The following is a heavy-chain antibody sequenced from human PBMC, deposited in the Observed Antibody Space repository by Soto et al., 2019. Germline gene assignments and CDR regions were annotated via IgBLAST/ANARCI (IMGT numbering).Heavy chain of an antibody. CDR3: ARATRVTTSGSTAYYFDF. CDR2: IYYTGST. Sequence: TLSITCTVAGDSISSGGNVWRWIRQHPGKGLEWLGYIYYTGSTYHNPSLTSRLSISVDTSKNQFSLKLSSVTPADTAVYFCARATRVTTSGSTAYYFDFWGQGTMVTVSS. CDR1: GDSISSGGNV. D-gene: IGHD4-17*01. J-gene: IGHJ4*02. V-gene: IGHV4-31*03.